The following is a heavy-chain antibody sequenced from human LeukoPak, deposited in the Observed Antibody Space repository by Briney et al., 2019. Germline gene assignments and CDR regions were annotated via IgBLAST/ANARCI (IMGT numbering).Heavy chain of an antibody. CDR3: AGRGGFSSGSYNY. CDR1: GLTVSTNY. D-gene: IGHD1-26*01. CDR2: IYAGGSA. Sequence: GGSLRLSCAASGLTVSTNYMSWVRQAPGKGLEWVSAIYAGGSAYYADSVKGRFTLSRDISKNTLYLQMNSLRAEDTAVYYCAGRGGFSSGSYNYWGQGTLVTVSS. V-gene: IGHV3-53*01. J-gene: IGHJ4*02.